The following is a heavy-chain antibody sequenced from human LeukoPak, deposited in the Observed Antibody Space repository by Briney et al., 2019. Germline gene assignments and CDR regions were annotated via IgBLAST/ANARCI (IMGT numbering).Heavy chain of an antibody. Sequence: PGGSLRLSCAASGFTFSTNDVSWVRQAPGKGLQWVSGIAVSDGRTYYADSVKGRFTISRDNSKNTLYLQMNSLRAEDTAVYYCAKWGWLEKDWGQGTLVTVSS. V-gene: IGHV3-23*01. CDR3: AKWGWLEKD. J-gene: IGHJ1*01. CDR1: GFTFSTND. D-gene: IGHD3-22*01. CDR2: IAVSDGRT.